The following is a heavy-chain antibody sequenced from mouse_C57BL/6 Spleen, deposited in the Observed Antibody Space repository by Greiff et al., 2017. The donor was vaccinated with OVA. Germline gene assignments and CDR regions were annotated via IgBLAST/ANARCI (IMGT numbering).Heavy chain of an antibody. D-gene: IGHD1-3*01. Sequence: QVQLQQSGAELVRPGSSVKLSCKASGYTFTSYWMHWVKQRPIQGLEWIGNIDPSDSETHYNQKFKDKATLTVDKSSSTAYMQLSSLTSEDSAVYYCAREEGKGYFDVWGTGTTVTVSS. CDR2: IDPSDSET. CDR1: GYTFTSYW. CDR3: AREEGKGYFDV. V-gene: IGHV1-52*01. J-gene: IGHJ1*03.